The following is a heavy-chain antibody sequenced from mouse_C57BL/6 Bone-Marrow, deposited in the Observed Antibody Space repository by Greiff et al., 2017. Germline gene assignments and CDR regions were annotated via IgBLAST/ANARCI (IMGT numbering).Heavy chain of an antibody. CDR1: GYSITSGYD. J-gene: IGHJ1*03. Sequence: EVHLVESGPGMVKPSQSLSLTCTVTGYSITSGYDWHWIRHFPGNKLEWMGYISYSGSTNYNPSLKSRISITHDTSKNHFFLKLNSVTTEDTATYYCARGGNGYYYGLTRGYFDVWGTGTTVTVSS. D-gene: IGHD1-1*01. V-gene: IGHV3-1*01. CDR3: ARGGNGYYYGLTRGYFDV. CDR2: ISYSGST.